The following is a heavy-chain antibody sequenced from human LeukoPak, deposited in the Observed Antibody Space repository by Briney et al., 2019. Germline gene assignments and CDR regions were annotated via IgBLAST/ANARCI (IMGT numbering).Heavy chain of an antibody. Sequence: GGSLRLSCAASGFTFSTYSMNWVRQAPGKGLEWVSSISGTSSYIYYADSVKGRFTISRDNAKNSLYLQMNSLRAEDTALYYCAKCSGGSCYSSDAFDIWGQGTMVTVSS. D-gene: IGHD2-15*01. CDR2: ISGTSSYI. V-gene: IGHV3-21*04. CDR1: GFTFSTYS. CDR3: AKCSGGSCYSSDAFDI. J-gene: IGHJ3*02.